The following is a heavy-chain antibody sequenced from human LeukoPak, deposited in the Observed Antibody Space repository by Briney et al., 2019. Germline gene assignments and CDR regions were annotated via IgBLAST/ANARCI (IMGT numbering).Heavy chain of an antibody. CDR3: AKVPPSITAAGNWLGP. CDR1: GYTFTGYY. CDR2: INPNTGGT. V-gene: IGHV1-2*06. Sequence: ASVKVSCTASGYTFTGYYIHWVRQAPGQGLEWMGRINPNTGGTDYAQKFQGRVTVTRDTSITTAYMELSRLTSDDTAIYYCAKVPPSITAAGNWLGPWGQGALVTVSS. D-gene: IGHD6-13*01. J-gene: IGHJ5*02.